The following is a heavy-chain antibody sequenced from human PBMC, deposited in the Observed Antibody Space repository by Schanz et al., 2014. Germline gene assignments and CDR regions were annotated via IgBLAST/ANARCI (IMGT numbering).Heavy chain of an antibody. D-gene: IGHD2-21*01. CDR3: ARGMGYCGGDCYPSDL. V-gene: IGHV3-66*01. J-gene: IGHJ4*02. CDR1: GFTVSNYY. Sequence: EVQLVESGGGLVQPGGSLRLSCAASGFTVSNYYIIWVRQAPGKGLEWVSVMYGSGSTYYADSVRDRFILSRDNSKNTLYFQINNLRVDDTAVYYCARGMGYCGGDCYPSDLWGQGTMVTVSS. CDR2: MYGSGST.